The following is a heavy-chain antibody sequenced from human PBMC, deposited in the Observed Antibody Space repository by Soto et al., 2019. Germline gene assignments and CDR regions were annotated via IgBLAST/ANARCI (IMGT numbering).Heavy chain of an antibody. J-gene: IGHJ5*02. CDR3: ARHPTYCSGGSCYSGGQWGPLAPGSHNWFDP. CDR1: GGSISSSSYY. Sequence: SETLSLTCTVSGGSISSSSYYWGWIRQPPGKGLEWIGSIYYSGSTYYNPSLKSRVTISVDTSKNQFSLKLSSVTAADTAVYYCARHPTYCSGGSCYSGGQWGPLAPGSHNWFDPWGQGTLVTVSS. V-gene: IGHV4-39*01. CDR2: IYYSGST. D-gene: IGHD2-15*01.